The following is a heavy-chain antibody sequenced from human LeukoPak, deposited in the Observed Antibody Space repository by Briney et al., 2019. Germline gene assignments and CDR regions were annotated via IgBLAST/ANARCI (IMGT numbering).Heavy chain of an antibody. J-gene: IGHJ6*04. V-gene: IGHV4-4*07. CDR2: IHTSGSI. CDR1: GGSIRTYY. Sequence: SETLSLTCTVSGGSIRTYYWSWIRQPAGKGLEWIGRIHTSGSINYNPSLKSRVTMSVDTSKSQFSLKLNSVTAADTAVYYCARVDVWGKGTTVTVSS. CDR3: ARVDV.